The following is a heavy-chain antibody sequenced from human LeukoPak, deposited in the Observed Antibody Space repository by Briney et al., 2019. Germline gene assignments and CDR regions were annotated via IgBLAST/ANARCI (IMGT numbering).Heavy chain of an antibody. J-gene: IGHJ4*02. V-gene: IGHV4-59*08. CDR1: GGSISSYY. CDR2: IYYSGST. D-gene: IGHD3-22*01. Sequence: SETLSLTCTVSGGSISSYYWSWIRQPPGKGLEWIGYIYYSGSTNYNPSLKSRVTISVDTSKNQFSLKLSSVTTADTAVYYCARVGDSIPHYFNYWGQGTLVTVSS. CDR3: ARVGDSIPHYFNY.